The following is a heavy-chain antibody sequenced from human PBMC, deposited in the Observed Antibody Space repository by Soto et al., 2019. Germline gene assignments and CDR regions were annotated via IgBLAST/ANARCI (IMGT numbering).Heavy chain of an antibody. Sequence: PGGSLRLSCTASGFSFSSYAMTWVRQAPGKGLEWVSSTTDDGGRTFYADSVKGRFTISRDNSNNRLYLQMNSLRAEDTALYYRGKGGGFGTGAYYNVAYWGQGTLVTVSS. CDR1: GFSFSSYA. J-gene: IGHJ4*02. CDR3: GKGGGFGTGAYYNVAY. D-gene: IGHD3-10*01. V-gene: IGHV3-23*01. CDR2: TTDDGGRT.